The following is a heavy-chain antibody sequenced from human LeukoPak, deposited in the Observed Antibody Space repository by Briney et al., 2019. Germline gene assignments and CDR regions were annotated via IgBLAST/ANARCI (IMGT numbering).Heavy chain of an antibody. CDR1: GLSFSSCG. CDR2: ISGSGDST. Sequence: GASLRLSCAASGLSFSSCGMSWVRQAPGLGLEWVSAISGSGDSTYYKDSVKGRFTISRDNAKNSLYLQMNSLRAEDTAVYYCARGGGYSYGHLNFDYWGQGTLVTVSS. J-gene: IGHJ4*02. V-gene: IGHV3-23*01. D-gene: IGHD5-18*01. CDR3: ARGGGYSYGHLNFDY.